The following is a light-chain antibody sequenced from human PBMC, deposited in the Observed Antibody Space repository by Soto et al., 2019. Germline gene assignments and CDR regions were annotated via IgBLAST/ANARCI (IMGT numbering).Light chain of an antibody. Sequence: QSVLTQLRSVSGSPGQSVTISCTGTSSDVGYYNYVSWYQQHPGKAPKVMIYDVSNRPSGVPDRFSGSKSGNTASLTISGLQAEDEADYYCCSYAGNYTWVFGGGTKLTVL. CDR2: DVS. V-gene: IGLV2-11*01. CDR1: SSDVGYYNY. J-gene: IGLJ3*02. CDR3: CSYAGNYTWV.